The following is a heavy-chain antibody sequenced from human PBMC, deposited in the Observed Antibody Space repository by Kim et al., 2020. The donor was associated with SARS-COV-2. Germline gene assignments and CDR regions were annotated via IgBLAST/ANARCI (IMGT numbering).Heavy chain of an antibody. Sequence: GGSLRLSCAASGFTFSNAWMSWVRQAPGKGLEWVGRIKSKTDGGTTDYAAPVKGRFTISRDDSKNTLYLQMNSLKTEDTAVYYCTTDIHARGETRRNWGQGTLVTVSS. CDR2: IKSKTDGGTT. V-gene: IGHV3-15*01. J-gene: IGHJ4*02. CDR1: GFTFSNAW. D-gene: IGHD3-10*01. CDR3: TTDIHARGETRRN.